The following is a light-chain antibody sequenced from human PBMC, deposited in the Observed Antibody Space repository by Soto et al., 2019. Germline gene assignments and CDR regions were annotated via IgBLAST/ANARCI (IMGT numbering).Light chain of an antibody. CDR3: QTWGTGIQV. CDR2: LYSDGTH. CDR1: SGHSNYA. Sequence: QSVLTQSPSASASLGASVKLTCTLSSGHSNYAIAWHQQQPEKGPRFLMKLYSDGTHNKGDGIPDRFSGSSSGAERYLTISSLQSEDEADYYCQTWGTGIQVFGGGTKLTVL. J-gene: IGLJ2*01. V-gene: IGLV4-69*01.